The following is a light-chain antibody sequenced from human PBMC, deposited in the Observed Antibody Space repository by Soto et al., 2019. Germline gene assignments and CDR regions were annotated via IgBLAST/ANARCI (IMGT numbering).Light chain of an antibody. CDR1: SSDVGGYNY. CDR2: EVS. Sequence: QSVLTQPASVSGSPGQSITISCTGTSSDVGGYNYVSWYQQNPGKAPKLMIYEVSNRPSGVSNRFSGSKSGNTASLTISGLQAEDEADYYCSSYTGSSTSFGGGTKLTVL. V-gene: IGLV2-14*01. CDR3: SSYTGSSTS. J-gene: IGLJ2*01.